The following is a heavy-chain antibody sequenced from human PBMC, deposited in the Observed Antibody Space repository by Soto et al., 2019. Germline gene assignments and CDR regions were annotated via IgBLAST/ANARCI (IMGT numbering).Heavy chain of an antibody. V-gene: IGHV1-2*02. CDR2: INPNSGGT. J-gene: IGHJ4*02. CDR1: GYTFTGYY. Sequence: GSSVKVSCKASGYTFTGYYMHWLRQAPGQGLEWMGWINPNSGGTNYAQKFQGRVTMTRDTSISTAYMELSRLRSDDTAVYYCARVNVVVVAATREYYFDYWGQGTLVPVSS. D-gene: IGHD2-15*01. CDR3: ARVNVVVVAATREYYFDY.